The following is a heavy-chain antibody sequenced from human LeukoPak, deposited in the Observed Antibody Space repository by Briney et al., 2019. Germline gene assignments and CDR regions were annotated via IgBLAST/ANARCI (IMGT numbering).Heavy chain of an antibody. D-gene: IGHD6-19*01. CDR1: GFTFDDYA. Sequence: GGSLKLSCAASGFTFDDYAMHWVRHAPGKGLEWVSLISGDGGSTYYADSVKGRFTISRDNSKNSLYLQMNSLRTEDTALYYCAKDYSSGWYYFDYWGQGTLVTVSS. J-gene: IGHJ4*02. V-gene: IGHV3-43*02. CDR3: AKDYSSGWYYFDY. CDR2: ISGDGGST.